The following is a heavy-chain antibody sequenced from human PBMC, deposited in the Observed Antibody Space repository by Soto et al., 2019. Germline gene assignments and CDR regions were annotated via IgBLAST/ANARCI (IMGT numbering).Heavy chain of an antibody. Sequence: PGGSLGLSCAASGVSFSSSVMPWARQAPGKGLEWVAVISYDGSNKYYADSVKGRFTISRDNSKNTLYLQMNSLRAEDTAVYYCARDGVVFKGIAGIYYYGMDVWGQGTTVTVSS. CDR1: GVSFSSSV. V-gene: IGHV3-30-3*01. D-gene: IGHD6-13*01. CDR2: ISYDGSNK. CDR3: ARDGVVFKGIAGIYYYGMDV. J-gene: IGHJ6*02.